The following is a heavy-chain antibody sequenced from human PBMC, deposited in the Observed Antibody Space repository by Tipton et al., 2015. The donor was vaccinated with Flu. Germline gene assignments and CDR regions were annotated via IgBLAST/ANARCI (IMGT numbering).Heavy chain of an antibody. CDR1: GFTFSSYW. CDR3: AIFKDPA. J-gene: IGHJ6*02. Sequence: SLRLSCAASGFTFSSYWMYWVRQPPGKGLEWVANISQDGSEKYYLDSVKGRFTISRDNAKNSLYLQMISLRAEDTAVYYCAIFKDPAWGQGTTVTVSS. D-gene: IGHD3-9*01. V-gene: IGHV3-7*01. CDR2: ISQDGSEK.